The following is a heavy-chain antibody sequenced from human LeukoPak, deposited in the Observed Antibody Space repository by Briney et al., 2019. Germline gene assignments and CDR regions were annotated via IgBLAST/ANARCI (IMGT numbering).Heavy chain of an antibody. CDR1: GFTFSSYS. D-gene: IGHD3-16*01. CDR3: ARAKLGRRVNGRPYYYYYYMDV. V-gene: IGHV3-48*04. J-gene: IGHJ6*03. CDR2: ISSSSSTI. Sequence: PGGSLRLSCAASGFTFSSYSMNWVRQGPGKGLEWVSSISSSSSTIYYADFVKGRFTISRDNAKNSLYLQMNSLRAEDTAVYYCARAKLGRRVNGRPYYYYYYMDVWGKGTTVTISS.